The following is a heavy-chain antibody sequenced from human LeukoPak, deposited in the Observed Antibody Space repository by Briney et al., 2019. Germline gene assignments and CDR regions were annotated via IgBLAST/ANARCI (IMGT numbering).Heavy chain of an antibody. V-gene: IGHV3-21*01. CDR1: RFTFSSYS. J-gene: IGHJ3*02. Sequence: GGSLRLSCAASRFTFSSYSMNWVRQAPGKGLEWVSSISSSSSYIYYADSVKGRFTISRDNAKNSLYLQMNSLRAEDTAVYYCAREGIDAFDIWGQGTMVTVSS. CDR2: ISSSSSYI. CDR3: AREGIDAFDI.